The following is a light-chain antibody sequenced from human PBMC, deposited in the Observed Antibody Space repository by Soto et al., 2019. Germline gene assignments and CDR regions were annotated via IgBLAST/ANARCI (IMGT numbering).Light chain of an antibody. Sequence: EIVLTQSLGTLSLSPGERATLSCRASQNVGKNYLAWFQQKPGQAPRLLLYDASNRATGVPDRFSGSGSGTDFTLTISRLEPEDFAVYYCQQYASSALTFGGGTKVEIK. CDR1: QNVGKNY. J-gene: IGKJ4*01. CDR2: DAS. V-gene: IGKV3-20*01. CDR3: QQYASSALT.